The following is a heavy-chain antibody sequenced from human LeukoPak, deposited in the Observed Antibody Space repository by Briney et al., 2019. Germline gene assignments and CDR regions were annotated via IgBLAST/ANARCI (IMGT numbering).Heavy chain of an antibody. CDR1: GSSISLYY. V-gene: IGHV4-4*07. CDR3: ARDGYSYGGHFDY. Sequence: SETLSLTCTVSGSSISLYYWTWIRQPAGKGLEWIGRVYTSGSTNYNPSLKSRVTISVDTSKNQFSLKLSSVTAADTAVYYCARDGYSYGGHFDYWGQGTLVTVPS. CDR2: VYTSGST. D-gene: IGHD5-18*01. J-gene: IGHJ4*02.